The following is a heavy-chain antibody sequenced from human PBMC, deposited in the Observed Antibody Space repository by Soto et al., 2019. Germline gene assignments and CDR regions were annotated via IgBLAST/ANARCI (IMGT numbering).Heavy chain of an antibody. CDR1: GFTFSSCA. Sequence: EVQLLESGGGLVQPGGYLRLSCAASGFTFSSCAMSWFRQAPGKGLEWVSAVSGSGGGTYYAGSVKGRFTISRDNSKNTLYLQMNSLRAEDTALYYCAKDVENDSLTGDCDSWGQGTLVTVSS. D-gene: IGHD3-9*01. V-gene: IGHV3-23*01. CDR3: AKDVENDSLTGDCDS. J-gene: IGHJ4*02. CDR2: VSGSGGGT.